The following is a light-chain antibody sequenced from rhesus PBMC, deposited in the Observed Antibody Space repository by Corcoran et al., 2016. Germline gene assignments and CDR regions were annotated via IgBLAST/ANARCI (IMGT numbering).Light chain of an antibody. V-gene: IGKV1-22*01. J-gene: IGKJ1*01. CDR1: QSISSW. Sequence: DIQMTQSPSSLSASVGDTVTITRRASQSISSWLDWYQQKQGKAPKLLIYKASSLQSGVPSRFSGSGSGTDFTLTISSLPPEDFATYYCQQYSSNPWTFGQGTKVEVK. CDR2: KAS. CDR3: QQYSSNPWT.